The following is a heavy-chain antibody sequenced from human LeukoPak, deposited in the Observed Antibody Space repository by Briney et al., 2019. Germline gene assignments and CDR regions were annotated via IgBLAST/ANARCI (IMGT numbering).Heavy chain of an antibody. D-gene: IGHD6-13*01. Sequence: GGSLRLSCAASGFTFGSYSMNWVRQAPGKGLEWVSSISSSSSYIYYADSVKGRFTISRDNAKNSLYLQMNSLRAEDTAVYYCARAAAGTFDYWGQGTLVTVSS. J-gene: IGHJ4*02. CDR3: ARAAAGTFDY. CDR2: ISSSSSYI. V-gene: IGHV3-21*01. CDR1: GFTFGSYS.